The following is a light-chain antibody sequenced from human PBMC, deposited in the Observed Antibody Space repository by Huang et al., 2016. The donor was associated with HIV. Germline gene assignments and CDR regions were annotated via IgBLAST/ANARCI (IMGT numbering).Light chain of an antibody. Sequence: DIQMTQSLSSLSASVGDRVTITFRARQTISSHLNWYQQKAGKAPNLLIYAASSVQNGGPSRFSGSGSGTDFTLTISSLQPEDFATYCCQQSYRSYTFGQGTKLEIK. CDR1: QTISSH. CDR3: QQSYRSYT. CDR2: AAS. J-gene: IGKJ2*01. V-gene: IGKV1-39*01.